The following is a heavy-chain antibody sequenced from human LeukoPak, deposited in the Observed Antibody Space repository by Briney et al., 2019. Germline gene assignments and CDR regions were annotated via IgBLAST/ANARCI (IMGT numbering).Heavy chain of an antibody. D-gene: IGHD6-19*01. Sequence: SQTLSLTCAISGDSDSSKSATWNWLRQSPSRGLEWLGKTYYRSRWYNDSALSVKSRITINPDTSKNQFSLHLNSVTPEDTAVYYCARDPRISSGWQFDYWGQGTLVTVSS. CDR1: GDSDSSKSAT. J-gene: IGHJ4*02. CDR2: TYYRSRWYN. V-gene: IGHV6-1*01. CDR3: ARDPRISSGWQFDY.